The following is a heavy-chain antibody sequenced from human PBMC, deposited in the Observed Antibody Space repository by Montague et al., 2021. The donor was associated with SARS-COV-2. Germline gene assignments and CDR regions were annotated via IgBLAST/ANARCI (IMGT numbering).Heavy chain of an antibody. CDR1: GFTFSSYA. CDR3: VGELLLIYGMGV. J-gene: IGHJ6*02. Sequence: SLRLSCAASGFTFSSYAMHWVRQAPGKGLEWVAVISYDGSNKYYADSVKGRFTISRDNSKNTLYLQMNSLRAEDTAVYYCVGELLLIYGMGVWSQGTTVTVSS. CDR2: ISYDGSNK. D-gene: IGHD3-10*01. V-gene: IGHV3-30*04.